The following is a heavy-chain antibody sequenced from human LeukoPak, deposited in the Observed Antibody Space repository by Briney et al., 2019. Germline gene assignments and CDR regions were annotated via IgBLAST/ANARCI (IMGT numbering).Heavy chain of an antibody. J-gene: IGHJ4*02. V-gene: IGHV3-7*01. D-gene: IGHD1-14*01. Sequence: GGSLRLSCAASGFTFSSYWMSWVRQAPGKGLEWVANIKQDGSEKYYVDSVKGRFTVSRDKAKNTLYLQMNSLRADDTAVYYCARETPGSRVFDSWGQGTLVTVSS. CDR3: ARETPGSRVFDS. CDR1: GFTFSSYW. CDR2: IKQDGSEK.